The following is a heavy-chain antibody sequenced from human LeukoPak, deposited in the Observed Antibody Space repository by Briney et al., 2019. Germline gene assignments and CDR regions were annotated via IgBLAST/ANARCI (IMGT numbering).Heavy chain of an antibody. CDR1: GGSISSYY. CDR3: GTSSGGLSNFDY. D-gene: IGHD2-8*01. V-gene: IGHV4-59*01. CDR2: IYYSGST. Sequence: SETLSLTCTVSGGSISSYYWSWIRQPPGKGLEWIGYIYYSGSTNYNPSLKGRVTISVDTSKNQFSLKLSSVTAADTAVYYCGTSSGGLSNFDYWGQGTLVTVSS. J-gene: IGHJ4*02.